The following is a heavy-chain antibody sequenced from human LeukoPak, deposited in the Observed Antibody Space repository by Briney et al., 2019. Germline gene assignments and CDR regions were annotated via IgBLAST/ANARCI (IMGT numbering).Heavy chain of an antibody. CDR2: INSDGSST. CDR1: GFTFSSYW. Sequence: GGSLRLSCAASGFTFSSYWIHWVRQAPGKGLVWVSRINSDGSSTSYADSVKGRFTISRDNAKNTLYLQMNSLRAEDTAVYYCARDSRVAYYYDSSGYGIDYWGQGTLVTVSS. J-gene: IGHJ4*02. CDR3: ARDSRVAYYYDSSGYGIDY. D-gene: IGHD3-22*01. V-gene: IGHV3-74*01.